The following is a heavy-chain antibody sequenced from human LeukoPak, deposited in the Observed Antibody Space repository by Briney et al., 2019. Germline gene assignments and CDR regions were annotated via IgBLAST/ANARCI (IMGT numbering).Heavy chain of an antibody. CDR3: TTDFEGYYYDSSGYFSQFDY. D-gene: IGHD3-22*01. V-gene: IGHV3-15*01. J-gene: IGHJ4*02. Sequence: KPEGSLRLSCAASGFTFSNAWMIWVRQAPGKGLEWVGRIKSKTDGGTTDYAAPVKGRFTISRDDSKNTLYLQMNSLKTEDTAVYYCTTDFEGYYYDSSGYFSQFDYWGQGTLVTVSS. CDR1: GFTFSNAW. CDR2: IKSKTDGGTT.